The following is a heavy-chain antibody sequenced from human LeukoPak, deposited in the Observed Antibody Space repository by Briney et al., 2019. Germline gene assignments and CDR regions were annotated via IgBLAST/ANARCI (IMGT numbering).Heavy chain of an antibody. J-gene: IGHJ4*02. Sequence: GASVKVSCKASGYTFTAYYIHWVRQAPGQGLEWMGWFNPNSGGTNYAQEFQGRVTMTRDTSISPAYMELSRLRSDDTAVYYCAREYYFDNSGYYPVGDYWGQGTLVTV. D-gene: IGHD3-22*01. V-gene: IGHV1-2*02. CDR3: AREYYFDNSGYYPVGDY. CDR2: FNPNSGGT. CDR1: GYTFTAYY.